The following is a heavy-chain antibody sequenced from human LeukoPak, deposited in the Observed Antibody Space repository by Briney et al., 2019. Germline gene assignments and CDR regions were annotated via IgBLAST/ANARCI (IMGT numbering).Heavy chain of an antibody. D-gene: IGHD3-10*01. CDR2: IYYSGST. J-gene: IGHJ6*03. CDR1: GGSISSSSYY. CDR3: ARSPSSGSIYYYYYMDV. Sequence: PSETLSLTCTVSGGSISSSSYYWGWIRQPPGKGLEWIGSIYYSGSTYYNPSLKSRVTISVDTSKNQFSLKLSSVTAADTAVYYCARSPSSGSIYYYYYMDVWGKGTTVTISS. V-gene: IGHV4-39*01.